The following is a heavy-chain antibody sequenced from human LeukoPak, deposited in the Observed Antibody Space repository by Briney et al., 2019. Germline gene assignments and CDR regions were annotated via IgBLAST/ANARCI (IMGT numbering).Heavy chain of an antibody. CDR3: ARGKDTAMVDYYYYMDV. CDR2: IIPIFGTA. CDR1: GGTFSSYA. V-gene: IGHV1-69*13. Sequence: ASVKVSCKASGGTFSSYAISWVRQAPGQGLEWMGGIIPIFGTANYAQKFQGRVTITADESTSTAYMELSSLRSEDTAVYYCARGKDTAMVDYYYYMDVWGKGTAVTVSS. J-gene: IGHJ6*03. D-gene: IGHD5-18*01.